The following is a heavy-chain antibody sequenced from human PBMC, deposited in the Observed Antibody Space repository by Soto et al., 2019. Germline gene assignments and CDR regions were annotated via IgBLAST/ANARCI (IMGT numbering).Heavy chain of an antibody. CDR1: GGSISSYY. CDR3: ASSFYYYGSGSYEDFYYYYYMDV. V-gene: IGHV4-59*08. D-gene: IGHD3-10*01. CDR2: IYYSGST. Sequence: QVQLQESGPGLVKPSETLSLTCTVSGGSISSYYWSWIRQPPGKGLEWIGYIYYSGSTNYNPSLKSRVTISVDTSKNQFSLKLSSVTAADTAVYYCASSFYYYGSGSYEDFYYYYYMDVWGKGTTVTVSS. J-gene: IGHJ6*03.